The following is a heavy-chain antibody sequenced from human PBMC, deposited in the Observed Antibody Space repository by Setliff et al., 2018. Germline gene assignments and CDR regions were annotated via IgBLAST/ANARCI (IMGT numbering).Heavy chain of an antibody. V-gene: IGHV4-39*01. CDR3: ASRTTGPGGWFDD. CDR2: IYYTGTT. J-gene: IGHJ5*02. D-gene: IGHD1-1*01. Sequence: SETLSLTCTVSGGSVSSTSYYWGWIRQPPGKGLEWIGTIYYTGTTYYSPSLKSRVTISVDTSKNQFSLRLTSVTAADTAIYYCASRTTGPGGWFDDWGQGALVTVSS. CDR1: GGSVSSTSYY.